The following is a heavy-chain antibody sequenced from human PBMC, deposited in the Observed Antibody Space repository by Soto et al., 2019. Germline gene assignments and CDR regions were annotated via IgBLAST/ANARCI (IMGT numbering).Heavy chain of an antibody. CDR1: GGSISSYY. J-gene: IGHJ4*02. CDR2: IYYSGST. V-gene: IGHV4-59*08. D-gene: IGHD6-13*01. CDR3: ARGVSSSSWYDFDY. Sequence: QVQLQESGPGLVKPSETLSLTCTVSGGSISSYYWSWIRQPPGKGLEWIGYIYYSGSTNYNPSLRSRVTIPVDTSENHFSLKLSSVTAADTAVYYCARGVSSSSWYDFDYWVQGTLVTVSS.